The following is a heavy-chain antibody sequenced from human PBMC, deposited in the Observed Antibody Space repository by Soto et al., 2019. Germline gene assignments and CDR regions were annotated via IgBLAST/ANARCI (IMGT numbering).Heavy chain of an antibody. CDR3: ARERRGGNSGYYLDY. V-gene: IGHV3-30-3*01. D-gene: IGHD2-21*02. J-gene: IGHJ4*02. CDR1: GFTCSNYA. Sequence: QVQLVESGGGVVQPGRSLRLSCAASGFTCSNYAMHWVRQAPGKGLEWVTVISSDGNNKYYADSVKGRFTISRDNSKNTLYLQVISLRAEDTAVYYCARERRGGNSGYYLDYWGQGTLVTVSS. CDR2: ISSDGNNK.